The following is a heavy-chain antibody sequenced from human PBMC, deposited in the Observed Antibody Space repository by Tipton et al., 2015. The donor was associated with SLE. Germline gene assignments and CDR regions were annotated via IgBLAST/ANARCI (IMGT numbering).Heavy chain of an antibody. V-gene: IGHV4-39*07. CDR1: GGSISSSSYY. Sequence: GLVKPSETLSLTCTVSGGSISSSSYYWGWNRQPPGKGLEWIGSIYYSGSTYYNPSLKSRVTISVDTSKNLFSLRLSSVTAADTAVYYCARFRGSGSYFPYLYGMDVWGQGTTVTVSS. CDR3: ARFRGSGSYFPYLYGMDV. J-gene: IGHJ6*02. CDR2: IYYSGST. D-gene: IGHD3-10*01.